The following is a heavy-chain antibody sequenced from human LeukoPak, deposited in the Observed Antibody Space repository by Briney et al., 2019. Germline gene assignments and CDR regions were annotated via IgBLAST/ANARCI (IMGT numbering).Heavy chain of an antibody. CDR1: GFTFSDYY. D-gene: IGHD6-19*01. CDR2: ISSSGSTI. J-gene: IGHJ3*02. CDR3: ARDHSSGRDAFDI. V-gene: IGHV3-11*04. Sequence: GGSLRLSCAASGFTFSDYYMSWIRQAPGKGLEWVSYISSSGSTIYYADSVKGRFTISRDNAKNSLYLQMNSLRAEDTAVYYCARDHSSGRDAFDIWGQGTMVTVSS.